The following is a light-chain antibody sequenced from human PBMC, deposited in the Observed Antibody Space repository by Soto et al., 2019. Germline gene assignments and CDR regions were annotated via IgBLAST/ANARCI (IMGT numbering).Light chain of an antibody. Sequence: MVLTQCPATLSLSPGERATLFCRASQSFTTSQLAWYQQRPGQAPRVIIYDASNRATGIPARFSGSGSGTDGTLTISRLEKEDGAAYYCQQYGSSTWTFGQGTKVDIK. J-gene: IGKJ1*01. CDR1: QSFTTSQ. CDR2: DAS. V-gene: IGKV3-20*01. CDR3: QQYGSSTWT.